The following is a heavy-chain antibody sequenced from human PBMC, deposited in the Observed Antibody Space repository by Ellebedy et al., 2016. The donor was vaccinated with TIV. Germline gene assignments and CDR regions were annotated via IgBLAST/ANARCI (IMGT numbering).Heavy chain of an antibody. D-gene: IGHD3-10*01. CDR2: ISGSGGST. J-gene: IGHJ4*02. V-gene: IGHV3-23*01. Sequence: GGSLRLXXAASGFTFSSYAMSWVRQAPGKGLEWVSAISGSGGSTYYADSVKGRFTISRDNSKNTLYLQMNSLRAEDTAVYYCAKDGSGSYFPFDYWGQGTLVTVSS. CDR3: AKDGSGSYFPFDY. CDR1: GFTFSSYA.